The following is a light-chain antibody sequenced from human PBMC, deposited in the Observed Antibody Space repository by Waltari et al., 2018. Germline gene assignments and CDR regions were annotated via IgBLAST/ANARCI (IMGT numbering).Light chain of an antibody. CDR3: QQYDSYSYT. V-gene: IGKV1-5*03. CDR2: KAS. CDR1: QSIRSS. Sequence: DIQMTQSPSTLSASIGDRVTITCRASQSIRSSLAWYPQKPGKAPKLLSYKASTLESGVPSRFSGTGSVTEVTLTISSLQPDDFATYYCQQYDSYSYTFGQGTKLEIK. J-gene: IGKJ2*01.